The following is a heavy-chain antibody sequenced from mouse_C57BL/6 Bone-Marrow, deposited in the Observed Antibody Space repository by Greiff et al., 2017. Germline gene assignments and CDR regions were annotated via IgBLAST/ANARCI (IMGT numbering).Heavy chain of an antibody. CDR1: GYTFTSYW. CDR3: ARSSYYYYYAMDY. V-gene: IGHV1-50*01. CDR2: IDPSDSYT. J-gene: IGHJ4*01. Sequence: QVQLQQPGAELVKPGASVKLSCKASGYTFTSYWMQWVKQTPGQGLEWIGEIDPSDSYTNYHQKFKGKATLTVDTSSSTDYMQLSSLTSEDSAVYYCARSSYYYYYAMDYWGQGTSVTVSS. D-gene: IGHD1-1*01.